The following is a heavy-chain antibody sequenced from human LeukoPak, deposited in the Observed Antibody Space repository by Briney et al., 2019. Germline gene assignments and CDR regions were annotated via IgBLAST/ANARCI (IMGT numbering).Heavy chain of an antibody. V-gene: IGHV4-59*01. J-gene: IGHJ4*02. D-gene: IGHD5-24*01. CDR3: VRAERWLQLIDY. CDR1: GGSISSYY. CDR2: IYYSGST. Sequence: SETLSLTCTVSGGSISSYYWSWIRQPPGKGLEWIGYIYYSGSTNYNPSLKSRVTISVDTSKNQFSLKLSPVTASDTAVYYCVRAERWLQLIDYWGQGTLVTVSS.